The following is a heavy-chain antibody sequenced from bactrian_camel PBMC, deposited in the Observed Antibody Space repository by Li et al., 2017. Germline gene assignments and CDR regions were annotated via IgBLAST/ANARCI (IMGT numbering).Heavy chain of an antibody. V-gene: IGHV3S54*01. D-gene: IGHD4*01. CDR1: DTVVV. Sequence: HVQLVESGGGSVQAGGSLRLSCAASDTVVVMGWFRQSPGKEREGVASIYTGGGSTYYADSVNGRFTISQDYARNTVYLQMNSLIPDDTAMYYCAAAPPPCSDYVVSILGDFGWLGQGTQVTVS. CDR3: AAAPPPCSDYVVSILGDFGW. CDR2: IYTGGGST. J-gene: IGHJ6*01.